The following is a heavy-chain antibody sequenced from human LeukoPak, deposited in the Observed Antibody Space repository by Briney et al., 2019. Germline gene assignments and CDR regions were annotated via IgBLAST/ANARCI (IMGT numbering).Heavy chain of an antibody. CDR2: ISDSGRAT. D-gene: IGHD5-18*01. Sequence: GGSLRLPCASSGFIFSDYAMSWVRQAPGKGLEWVSGISDSGRATYYADSVKGRYTISRDNSKNTVSLQMNGLTAEDTAVYFCARHDSFIPYWGQGTPVTVSP. CDR3: ARHDSFIPY. CDR1: GFIFSDYA. J-gene: IGHJ4*02. V-gene: IGHV3-23*01.